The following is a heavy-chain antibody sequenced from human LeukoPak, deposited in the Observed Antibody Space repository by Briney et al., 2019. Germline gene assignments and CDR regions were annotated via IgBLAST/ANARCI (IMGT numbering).Heavy chain of an antibody. CDR1: GGSISSYY. D-gene: IGHD5-18*01. CDR2: IYYSGST. Sequence: PSETLSLTCTVSGGSISSYYWSWIRQPPGKGLEWIGYIYYSGSTNYNPSLKSRVTISVDTSKNQFSLKLTSVTAADTAVYYCARHRSGGYYYGVLDYWGQGTLVTVSS. CDR3: ARHRSGGYYYGVLDY. J-gene: IGHJ4*02. V-gene: IGHV4-59*08.